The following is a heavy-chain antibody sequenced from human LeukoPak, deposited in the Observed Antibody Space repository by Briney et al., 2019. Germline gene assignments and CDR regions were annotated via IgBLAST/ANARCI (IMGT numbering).Heavy chain of an antibody. CDR3: ARHRSGWLQSSFDY. V-gene: IGHV4-61*02. D-gene: IGHD5-24*01. CDR1: GGSISSGSYY. Sequence: SETLSLTCTVSGGSISSGSYYWSWIRQPAGKGLEWIGRIYTSGSTNYNPSLKSRVTISVDTSKNQFSLKLTSVTAADTAVYYCARHRSGWLQSSFDYWGQGTLVTVSS. J-gene: IGHJ4*02. CDR2: IYTSGST.